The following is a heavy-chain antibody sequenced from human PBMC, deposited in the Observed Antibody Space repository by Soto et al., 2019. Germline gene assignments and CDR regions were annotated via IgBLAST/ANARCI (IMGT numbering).Heavy chain of an antibody. CDR1: GYAFTTYG. J-gene: IGHJ4*02. CDR3: ARGRYGDY. D-gene: IGHD1-1*01. V-gene: IGHV1-18*01. CDR2: ISAHNGNT. Sequence: QVHLVQSGAEVKKPGASVKVSCKGSGYAFTTYGITWVRQAPGQGLEWMGWISAHNGNTNYAQKLQGRVTVTRDTCTSNAYMERRSLRSDDTSVYDCARGRYGDYWGQGALVTVSS.